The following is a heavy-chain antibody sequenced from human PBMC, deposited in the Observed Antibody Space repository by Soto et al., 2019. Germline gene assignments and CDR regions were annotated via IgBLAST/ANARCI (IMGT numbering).Heavy chain of an antibody. CDR3: ARFPRGYSYGHFDY. Sequence: SETLSLTCTVSGGTISSYYWSWIRQPPGKGLEWIGYIYYSGSTNYNPSLKSRVTISVDTSKNQFSLKLSSVTAADTAVYYCARFPRGYSYGHFDYWGQGTLVT. D-gene: IGHD5-18*01. CDR1: GGTISSYY. CDR2: IYYSGST. V-gene: IGHV4-59*01. J-gene: IGHJ4*02.